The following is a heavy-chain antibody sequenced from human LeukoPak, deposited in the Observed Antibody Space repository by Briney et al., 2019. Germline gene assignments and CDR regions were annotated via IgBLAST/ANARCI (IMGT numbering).Heavy chain of an antibody. CDR2: ISSSSSII. CDR1: GFTFSRYW. Sequence: GGSLRLSCAASGFTFSRYWMNWVRQAPGKGLEWLSYISSSSSIIYYADSVKGRFTISRDNAKNSLYLQMNSLRDEDTAVYYCAKSDTYRFDYWGQGTLVTVSS. J-gene: IGHJ4*02. D-gene: IGHD2-21*02. V-gene: IGHV3-48*02. CDR3: AKSDTYRFDY.